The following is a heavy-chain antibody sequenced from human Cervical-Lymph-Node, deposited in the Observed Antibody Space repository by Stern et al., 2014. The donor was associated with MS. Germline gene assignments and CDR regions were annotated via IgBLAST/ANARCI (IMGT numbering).Heavy chain of an antibody. D-gene: IGHD2-2*02. J-gene: IGHJ4*02. Sequence: VQLVESGAEVKKPGASVKVSCKASGYTFTSYYMHWVRQAPGQGLEWMGIINAYGGSTSYAQKFQGRVTMSRDTSTSTVYMELSSLRSEGTAVYYCTRALHGCTSTSCYKYIDYWGQGTLVTVSS. CDR1: GYTFTSYY. V-gene: IGHV1-46*03. CDR2: INAYGGST. CDR3: TRALHGCTSTSCYKYIDY.